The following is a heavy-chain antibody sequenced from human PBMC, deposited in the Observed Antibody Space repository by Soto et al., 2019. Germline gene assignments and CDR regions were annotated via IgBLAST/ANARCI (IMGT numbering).Heavy chain of an antibody. CDR3: ARHVEDTAMVTNDY. J-gene: IGHJ4*02. V-gene: IGHV4-39*01. D-gene: IGHD5-18*01. CDR2: IYYSGST. Sequence: SETLSLTCTVSGGSISSGSYYWGWIRQPPGKGLEWIGSIYYSGSTYYNPSLKSRVTISVDTSKNQFSLKLSSVTAADTAVYYCARHVEDTAMVTNDYWGQGTLVTVSS. CDR1: GGSISSGSYY.